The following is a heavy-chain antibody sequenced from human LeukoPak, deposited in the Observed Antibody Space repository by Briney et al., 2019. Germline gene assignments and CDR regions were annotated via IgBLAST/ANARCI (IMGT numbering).Heavy chain of an antibody. CDR2: IKQDGSEK. Sequence: GGSLRLSCAASGFTFSSYEMNWVRQAPGKGLEWVANIKQDGSEKYYVDSVKGRFTISRDNAKNSLYLQMNSLRAEDTAVYYCARDLAYCGGDCYPPRYYYYYMDVWGRGTTVTVSS. V-gene: IGHV3-7*01. J-gene: IGHJ6*03. CDR1: GFTFSSYE. D-gene: IGHD2-21*02. CDR3: ARDLAYCGGDCYPPRYYYYYMDV.